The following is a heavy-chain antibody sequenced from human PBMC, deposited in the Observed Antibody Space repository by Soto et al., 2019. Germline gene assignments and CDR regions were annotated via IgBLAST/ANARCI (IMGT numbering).Heavy chain of an antibody. V-gene: IGHV3-13*01. CDR2: IGTAGDT. D-gene: IGHD6-13*01. J-gene: IGHJ4*02. CDR3: PIAEGDF. CDR1: RFTLKHYD. Sequence: GGSMGLSCAASRFTLKHYDMHWVRQVTGKGLEWVSTIGTAGDTYYSDSVKRRFIVSRDNSKNTLYLQMSSLRAEDTAVYYCPIAEGDFWGQGTLVTVSS.